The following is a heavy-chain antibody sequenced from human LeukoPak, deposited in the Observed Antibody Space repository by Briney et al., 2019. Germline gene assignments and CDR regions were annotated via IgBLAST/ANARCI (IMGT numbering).Heavy chain of an antibody. V-gene: IGHV3-11*01. CDR3: ARDPPQLITIFGVVTPPPDY. D-gene: IGHD3-3*01. CDR1: GFTFSDYY. Sequence: GGSLRLSCAASGFTFSDYYMSWIRQAPGKGLEGVSYISSSGSTIYYADSVKGRFTISRDNAKNSLYLQMNSLRAEDTAVYYCARDPPQLITIFGVVTPPPDYWGQGTLVTVSS. J-gene: IGHJ4*02. CDR2: ISSSGSTI.